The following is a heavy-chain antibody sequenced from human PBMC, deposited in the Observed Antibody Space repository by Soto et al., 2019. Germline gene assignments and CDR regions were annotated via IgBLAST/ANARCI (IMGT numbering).Heavy chain of an antibody. Sequence: PGGSLRLSCAASGFTFSSYWMHWVRQAPGKGLVWVSRINSDGSSTSYADSVKGRFTISRDNAKNTLYLQMNSLRAEDTAVYYCARPASYSSSFDAFDIWGQGTMVTVSS. CDR3: ARPASYSSSFDAFDI. V-gene: IGHV3-74*01. CDR1: GFTFSSYW. J-gene: IGHJ3*02. CDR2: INSDGSST. D-gene: IGHD6-13*01.